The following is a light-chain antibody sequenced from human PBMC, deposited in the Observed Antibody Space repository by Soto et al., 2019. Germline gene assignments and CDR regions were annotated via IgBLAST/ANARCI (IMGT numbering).Light chain of an antibody. J-gene: IGKJ1*01. CDR1: QIVSSD. Sequence: EIVLTQSPATLYLSPVERATLSCSASQIVSSDLAWYHQKPGQAPRLLIYDASHRATGLPDRFSGIGSGTDFTLTISSLEPKNLAVYYCRQRSYWSPTFCQGSNV. CDR3: RQRSYWSPT. CDR2: DAS. V-gene: IGKV3-11*01.